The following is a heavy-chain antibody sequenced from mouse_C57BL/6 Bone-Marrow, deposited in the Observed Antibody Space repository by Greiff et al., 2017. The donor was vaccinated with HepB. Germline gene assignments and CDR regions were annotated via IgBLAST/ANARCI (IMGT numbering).Heavy chain of an antibody. CDR2: ILPGSGRT. Sequence: QVQLQQSGAELMKPGASVKLSCKATGYTFTGYWIEWVKQRPGHGLEWIGEILPGSGRTNYNEKFKGKATFTADTSSNTAYMQLSSLTTEDSAIYYCARNDYYGSICWSFDVWGTGTTVTVSS. CDR1: GYTFTGYW. V-gene: IGHV1-9*01. J-gene: IGHJ1*03. D-gene: IGHD1-1*01. CDR3: ARNDYYGSICWSFDV.